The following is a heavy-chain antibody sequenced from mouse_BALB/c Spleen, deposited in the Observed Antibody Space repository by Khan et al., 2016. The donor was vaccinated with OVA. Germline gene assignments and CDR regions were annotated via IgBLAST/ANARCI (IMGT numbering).Heavy chain of an antibody. CDR3: ARQPYYHYNVMDY. V-gene: IGHV2-6-1*01. D-gene: IGHD2-10*01. J-gene: IGHJ4*01. Sequence: QVQLQQSGPGLVAPSQSLSITCTISGFSLTNYGVHWVRQPPGKGLEWLVVIWSDGSTTYNSALKSRLTISKDNPKSQVLLKMNSLQTDDTAMYFCARQPYYHYNVMDYWGQGTSVTVSS. CDR1: GFSLTNYG. CDR2: IWSDGST.